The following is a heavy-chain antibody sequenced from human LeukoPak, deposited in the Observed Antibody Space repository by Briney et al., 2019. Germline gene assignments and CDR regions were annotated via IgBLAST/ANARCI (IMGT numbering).Heavy chain of an antibody. J-gene: IGHJ4*02. CDR1: GFTFSSYA. Sequence: GSLRLSCAASGFTFSSYAMSWVRQAPGKGLEWVSAISGSGGSTYYADSVKGRFTISRDNSKNTLYLQMNSLRAEDTAVYYCAKDFYYYDSSGYFDYWGQGTLVTVSS. CDR2: ISGSGGST. V-gene: IGHV3-23*01. CDR3: AKDFYYYDSSGYFDY. D-gene: IGHD3-22*01.